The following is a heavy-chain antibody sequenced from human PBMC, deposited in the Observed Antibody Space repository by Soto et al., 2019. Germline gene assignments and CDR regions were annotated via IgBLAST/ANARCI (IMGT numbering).Heavy chain of an antibody. CDR3: AKDLADYPYGMDV. D-gene: IGHD3-16*01. V-gene: IGHV3-23*01. CDR1: GFTFSSYA. CDR2: ISGSGGST. Sequence: EVQLLESGGGLVQPGGSLRLSCAASGFTFSSYAMSWVRQAPGKGLEWVSAISGSGGSTYYADSVKGRFTSSRDNSKNTLYLQMNRLRAEDTAVYYCAKDLADYPYGMDVWGQGTTVTVSS. J-gene: IGHJ6*02.